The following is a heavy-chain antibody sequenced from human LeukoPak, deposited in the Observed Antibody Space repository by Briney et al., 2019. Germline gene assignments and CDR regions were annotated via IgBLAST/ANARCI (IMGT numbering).Heavy chain of an antibody. CDR3: ARADGYNWFDP. J-gene: IGHJ5*02. CDR1: GGSISSYY. Sequence: PSQTLSLTCTVSGGSISSYYWSWIRQPPGKGLEWIGYIYYSGSTNYNPSLKSRVTISVDTSKNQFSLKLSSVTAADTAVYYCARADGYNWFDPWGQGTLVTVSS. CDR2: IYYSGST. V-gene: IGHV4-59*01.